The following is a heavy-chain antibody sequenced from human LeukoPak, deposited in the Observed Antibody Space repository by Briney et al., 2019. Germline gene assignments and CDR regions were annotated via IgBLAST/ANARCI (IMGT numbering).Heavy chain of an antibody. Sequence: SETLSLTCTVSGASISSDYYWSWIRQSPGKGLEWIGYIYYSGSTYYNSSLKSRVTISVDTSKNQFFLKLYSVTAADTAFYYCTRRRHGYNRFDPWGQGTLVTVSS. J-gene: IGHJ5*02. CDR2: IYYSGST. V-gene: IGHV4-30-4*08. D-gene: IGHD3-10*01. CDR3: TRRRHGYNRFDP. CDR1: GASISSDYY.